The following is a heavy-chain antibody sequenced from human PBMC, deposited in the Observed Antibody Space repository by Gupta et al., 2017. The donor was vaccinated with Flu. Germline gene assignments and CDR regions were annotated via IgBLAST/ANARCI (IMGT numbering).Heavy chain of an antibody. Sequence: QVQLEESGGGVVQPGESLRLSCAASGFTFSDFGMHWVRQAPGKGLEWLAVIPYDGSFKYYADSVKGRFTISRDNAKNTLYVQMNSLRFDDTAVYYCAKDIGTYGDYEYFQHWGQGTLLIVSS. V-gene: IGHV3-30*18. D-gene: IGHD4-17*01. CDR2: IPYDGSFK. CDR3: AKDIGTYGDYEYFQH. J-gene: IGHJ1*01. CDR1: GFTFSDFG.